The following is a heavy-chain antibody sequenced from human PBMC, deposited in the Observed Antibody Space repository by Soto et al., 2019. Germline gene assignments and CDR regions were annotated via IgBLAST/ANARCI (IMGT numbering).Heavy chain of an antibody. D-gene: IGHD2-2*01. V-gene: IGHV1-18*01. CDR3: ARGGGYCSSTSCCYYGMDV. Sequence: ASVKVSCEASGYTFTSYGISWVRQAPGQGLEWMGWISAYNGNTNYAQKLQGRVTMTTDTSTSTAYMELRSLRSDDTAVYYCARGGGYCSSTSCCYYGMDVWGQGTTVTVSS. CDR1: GYTFTSYG. J-gene: IGHJ6*02. CDR2: ISAYNGNT.